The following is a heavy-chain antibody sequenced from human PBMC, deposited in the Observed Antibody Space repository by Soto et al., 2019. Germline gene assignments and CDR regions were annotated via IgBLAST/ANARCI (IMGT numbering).Heavy chain of an antibody. D-gene: IGHD3-16*01. CDR2: IYYIGSP. CDR1: GAAVSGGGQY. J-gene: IGHJ6*02. CDR3: ARERVLGDGGGFDV. Sequence: QLQESGPGLLKPSQTLSLTCSVSGAAVSGGGQYWDWVRQLPGKGLEWIGNIYYIGSPDYNPSLKSRVTISLDTSKNQSSLKLISVTAADTAVYYCARERVLGDGGGFDVWGQGTTVSVSS. V-gene: IGHV4-31*03.